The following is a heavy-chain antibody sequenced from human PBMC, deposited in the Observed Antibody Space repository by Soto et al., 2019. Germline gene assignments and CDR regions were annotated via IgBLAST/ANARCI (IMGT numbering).Heavy chain of an antibody. Sequence: ASVKVSCKASEYTFTSYVMHWVRQAPGQSLEWIGWINAGNGHTKYSQKFQDRVTITRDTSANTAYMELSRLRSEDTAVYYCARELQGLYYFDYWGQGALVTVPQ. D-gene: IGHD4-4*01. CDR1: EYTFTSYV. V-gene: IGHV1-3*01. J-gene: IGHJ4*02. CDR2: INAGNGHT. CDR3: ARELQGLYYFDY.